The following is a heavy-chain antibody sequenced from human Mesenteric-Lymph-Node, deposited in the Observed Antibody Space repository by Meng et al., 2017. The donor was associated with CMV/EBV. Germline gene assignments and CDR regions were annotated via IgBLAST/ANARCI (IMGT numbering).Heavy chain of an antibody. Sequence: KTCGYTVTGYYLHWVRQAPGQGLEYMGWINGDSGGTDYAQNFQGRVIMTRDISIRTAYMELRRLTSDDTAVYYCARDQYFASGTPPDFWGQGTLVTVSS. D-gene: IGHD3-10*01. CDR3: ARDQYFASGTPPDF. CDR2: INGDSGGT. J-gene: IGHJ4*02. V-gene: IGHV1-2*02. CDR1: GYTVTGYY.